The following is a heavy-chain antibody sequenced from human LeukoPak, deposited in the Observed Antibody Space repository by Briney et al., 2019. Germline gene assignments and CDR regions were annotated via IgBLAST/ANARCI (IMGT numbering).Heavy chain of an antibody. CDR1: GGSFSGYY. J-gene: IGHJ4*02. CDR3: ARDGRVGSGWSTFDY. V-gene: IGHV4-34*01. CDR2: INHSGST. Sequence: SETLSLTCAVDGGSFSGYYWSWIRPPPGKGLDWVGEINHSGSTNYNPSLKSRVTISVDTSKNQFSLKLSSVTAADTAVYYCARDGRVGSGWSTFDYWGQGTLVTVSS. D-gene: IGHD6-19*01.